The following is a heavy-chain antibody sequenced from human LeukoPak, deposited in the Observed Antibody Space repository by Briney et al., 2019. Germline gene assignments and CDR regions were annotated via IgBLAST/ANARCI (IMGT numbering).Heavy chain of an antibody. Sequence: KSSETLSLTCTVSGGSISSYYWSWIRQPPXXGLEWIGYIYYSGSTNYNPSLKSRVTISVDTSKNQFSLKLSSVTAADTAVYYCARGGEMATIRGYFDYWGQGTLVTVSS. CDR1: GGSISSYY. V-gene: IGHV4-59*01. CDR2: IYYSGST. CDR3: ARGGEMATIRGYFDY. D-gene: IGHD5-24*01. J-gene: IGHJ4*02.